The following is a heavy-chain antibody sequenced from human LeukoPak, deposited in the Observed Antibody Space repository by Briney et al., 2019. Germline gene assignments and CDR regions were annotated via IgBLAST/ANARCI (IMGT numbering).Heavy chain of an antibody. J-gene: IGHJ3*01. CDR3: ARGETATIRAFDV. CDR2: IYSSGSP. Sequence: SEALSLTCTVSGGSIRSGSYYWSWIRQPAGKGPEWIGRIYSSGSPTYTPSIQSRVTISVDTSKNQFSLNLTSVTAADTAVYYCARGETATIRAFDVWGQGTMDTVSS. V-gene: IGHV4-61*02. CDR1: GGSIRSGSYY. D-gene: IGHD5-24*01.